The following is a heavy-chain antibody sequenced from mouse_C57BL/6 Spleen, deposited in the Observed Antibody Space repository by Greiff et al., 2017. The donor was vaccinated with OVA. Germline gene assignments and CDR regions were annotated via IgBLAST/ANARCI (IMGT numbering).Heavy chain of an antibody. Sequence: QVQLQQSGAELVRPGTSVKVSCKASGYAFTNYLIEWVEQRPGQGLEWIGVINPGSGGTNYNEKFKGKATLTADKSSSTAYMQLSSLTSEDSAVYFCARNYGSSNYAMDYWGQGTTVTVSS. D-gene: IGHD1-1*01. V-gene: IGHV1-54*01. J-gene: IGHJ4*01. CDR1: GYAFTNYL. CDR2: INPGSGGT. CDR3: ARNYGSSNYAMDY.